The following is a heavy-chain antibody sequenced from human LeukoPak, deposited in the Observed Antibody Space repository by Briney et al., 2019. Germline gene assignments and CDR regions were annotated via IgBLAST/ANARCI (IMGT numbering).Heavy chain of an antibody. D-gene: IGHD2-21*01. CDR3: AKALRETHRPVYSYYYMDV. J-gene: IGHJ6*03. Sequence: GGSLRLSCAASGFTFDDYAMHWVRQAPGKGLEWVSTISGRGGITYYADSVKGRFTISRDNSKNTVFLQMNSLRVDDTAVYYCAKALRETHRPVYSYYYMDVWGKGTTVTVSS. CDR2: ISGRGGIT. V-gene: IGHV3-23*01. CDR1: GFTFDDYA.